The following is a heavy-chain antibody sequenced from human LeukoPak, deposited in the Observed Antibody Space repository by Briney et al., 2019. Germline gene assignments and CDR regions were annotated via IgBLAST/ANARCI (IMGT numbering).Heavy chain of an antibody. CDR3: AKGRLRLAELSGFDH. J-gene: IGHJ4*02. V-gene: IGHV3-23*01. CDR2: ISGSGGST. Sequence: GGSLRLSCAVSGFTFSSYAMRWVRQAPGKGLEWVSGISGSGGSTYYADSVKGRFSLSRDNSKNTLSLQMNSLRAEDTAVYYCAKGRLRLAELSGFDHWGQGTLVTVSS. CDR1: GFTFSSYA. D-gene: IGHD3-16*02.